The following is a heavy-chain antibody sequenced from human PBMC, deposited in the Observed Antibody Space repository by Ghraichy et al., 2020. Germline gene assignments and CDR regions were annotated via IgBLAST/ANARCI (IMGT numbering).Heavy chain of an antibody. V-gene: IGHV3-15*01. CDR3: TTDRFGTYVP. J-gene: IGHJ4*02. CDR2: IKSKTDGGTI. Sequence: GGSLRLSCAASGFTFSNAWMSWVRQAPGKGLERVGRIKSKTDGGTIEYTAPVKGRFSISRDDSKNTLYLQMNSLKIEDTAVYFCTTDRFGTYVPGGQGTLVTVSS. CDR1: GFTFSNAW. D-gene: IGHD3-16*01.